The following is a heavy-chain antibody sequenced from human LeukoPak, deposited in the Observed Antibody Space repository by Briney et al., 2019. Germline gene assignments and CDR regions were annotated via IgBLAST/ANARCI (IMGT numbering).Heavy chain of an antibody. CDR2: ISAGSTNT. CDR3: AKGNTGHSSSPCDY. V-gene: IGHV3-23*01. J-gene: IGHJ4*02. D-gene: IGHD4-23*01. Sequence: GGSLRLSCAASGFTFNNYAMTWVRQAPGKGLEWVSVISAGSTNTYYADSVKGRFTISRDDSNSILYLQMNSLRAEDTATYYCAKGNTGHSSSPCDYWGQGALVTVSS. CDR1: GFTFNNYA.